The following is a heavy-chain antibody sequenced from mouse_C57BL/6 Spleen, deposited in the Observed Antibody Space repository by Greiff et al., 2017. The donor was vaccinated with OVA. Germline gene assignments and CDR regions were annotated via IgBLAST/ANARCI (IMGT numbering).Heavy chain of an antibody. Sequence: EVQRVESGGGLVKPGGSLKLSCAASGFTFSSYAMSWVRQTPEKRLEWVATISDGGSYTYYPDNVKGRFTISRDNAKNNLYLQMSHLKSEDTAMYYCARGRNSGHFDYWGQGTTLTVSS. CDR3: ARGRNSGHFDY. V-gene: IGHV5-4*01. CDR2: ISDGGSYT. J-gene: IGHJ2*01. D-gene: IGHD3-2*02. CDR1: GFTFSSYA.